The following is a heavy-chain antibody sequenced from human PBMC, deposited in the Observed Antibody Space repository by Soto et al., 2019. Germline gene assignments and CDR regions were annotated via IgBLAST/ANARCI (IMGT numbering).Heavy chain of an antibody. CDR1: GYIFNNFG. V-gene: IGHV1-18*01. CDR2: IGPDIGKT. Sequence: QGQLVQSGGEVRKPGASVKVSCQASGYIFNNFGLSWVRQVPGQGLAWVGWIGPDIGKTDYAPKFRDRVTMTADSTTNTAYMELRSLTSDDSALYYCARCYCSVGSCFTCWHFDLWGRGTLVSVSS. D-gene: IGHD6-19*01. J-gene: IGHJ2*01. CDR3: ARCYCSVGSCFTCWHFDL.